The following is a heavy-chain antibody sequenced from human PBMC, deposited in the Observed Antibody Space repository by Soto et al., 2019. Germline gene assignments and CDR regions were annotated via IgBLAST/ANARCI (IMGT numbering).Heavy chain of an antibody. Sequence: NPSETLSLTCTVSGGSISSGGYYWSWIRQHPGKGLEWIGYIYYSGSTYYNPSLKSRVTISVDTSKNQFSLKLSSVTAADTAVYYCARGTVGATGGYYYYGMDVWGQGTTVTVSS. D-gene: IGHD1-26*01. CDR3: ARGTVGATGGYYYYGMDV. V-gene: IGHV4-31*03. CDR2: IYYSGST. J-gene: IGHJ6*02. CDR1: GGSISSGGYY.